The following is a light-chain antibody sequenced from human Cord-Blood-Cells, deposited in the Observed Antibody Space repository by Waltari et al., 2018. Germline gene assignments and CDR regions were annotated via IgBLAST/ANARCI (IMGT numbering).Light chain of an antibody. V-gene: IGLV2-23*01. Sequence: QSALTQPASVSGSPGQSITISCTGTSSDVGSFNLVSWYQQHPGKAPKLMIYEGSKRSSGFSSRSSGSTAGNAASLTFAVLEAEDAAYYYCCSYAGSSTVFGGGTKLTVL. CDR3: CSYAGSSTV. CDR1: SSDVGSFNL. J-gene: IGLJ2*01. CDR2: EGS.